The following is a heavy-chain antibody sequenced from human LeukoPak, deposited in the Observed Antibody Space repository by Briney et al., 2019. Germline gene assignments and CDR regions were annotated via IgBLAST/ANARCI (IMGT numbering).Heavy chain of an antibody. J-gene: IGHJ4*02. V-gene: IGHV3-23*01. D-gene: IGHD3-9*01. CDR3: ARDPPTIKAAFDY. CDR2: ISASGGST. Sequence: GGSLRLSCAASGFTLSSYAMSWVRQAPGKGLEWVSGISASGGSTYYADSVKGRFTISRDNSKNTLYLQMNSLRAEDTAVYYCARDPPTIKAAFDYWGQGTLVTVSS. CDR1: GFTLSSYA.